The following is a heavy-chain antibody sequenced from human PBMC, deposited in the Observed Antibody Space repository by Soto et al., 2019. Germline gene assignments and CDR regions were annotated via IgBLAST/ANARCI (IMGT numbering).Heavy chain of an antibody. V-gene: IGHV3-23*01. Sequence: PGGSLRLSCAASGFTFSTYAMNWVRQAPGNGLEWVSAISGRGGNIHYADSVKGRFTISRDNAKNSLFLQLNSLRVEDTALYYCVRSGDYRSGSYWYFFDYWGQGAQVTVSS. J-gene: IGHJ4*02. CDR2: ISGRGGNI. CDR1: GFTFSTYA. CDR3: VRSGDYRSGSYWYFFDY. D-gene: IGHD3-10*01.